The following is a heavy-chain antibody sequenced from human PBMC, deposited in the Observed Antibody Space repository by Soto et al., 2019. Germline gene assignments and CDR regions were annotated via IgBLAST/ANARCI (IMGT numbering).Heavy chain of an antibody. J-gene: IGHJ4*02. CDR2: ISGSGGST. D-gene: IGHD6-13*01. Sequence: GGSLRLSCAASGFTFSSYGMDWVRQAPGNGLEWVSTISGSGGSTYYADSVKGRFTISRDNSKNTLYLQMNSLRAEDTAVYYCAKDQGSSWYEIDYWGQGTLVTVSS. V-gene: IGHV3-23*01. CDR1: GFTFSSYG. CDR3: AKDQGSSWYEIDY.